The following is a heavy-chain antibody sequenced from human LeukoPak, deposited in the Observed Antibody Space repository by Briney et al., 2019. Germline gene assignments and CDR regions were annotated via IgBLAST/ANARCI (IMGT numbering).Heavy chain of an antibody. CDR2: ISAYNGNT. Sequence: HRASVKVSCKASGYTFTSYGISWVRQAPGQGLERMGWISAYNGNTNYAQKFQGRVTITADESTSTAYVELSSLRSEDTAVYYCARPSCSGTSCPLGYWGQGTLVTVSS. CDR3: ARPSCSGTSCPLGY. D-gene: IGHD2-2*01. V-gene: IGHV1-18*01. J-gene: IGHJ4*02. CDR1: GYTFTSYG.